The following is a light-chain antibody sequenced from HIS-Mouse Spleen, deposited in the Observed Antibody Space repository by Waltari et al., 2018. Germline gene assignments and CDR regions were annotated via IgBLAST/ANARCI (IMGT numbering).Light chain of an antibody. J-gene: IGLJ2*01. CDR3: QVWDSSSDHVV. CDR1: NIGSKS. CDR2: YDS. V-gene: IGLV3-21*02. Sequence: SYVLTQPPSVSVAPGQTARITCGGNNIGSKSVHWYQQKPGQAPVLVVYYDSDRTSGIPGRFSGSNPGNTATLTISRVEAGDEADYYCQVWDSSSDHVVFGGGTKLTVL.